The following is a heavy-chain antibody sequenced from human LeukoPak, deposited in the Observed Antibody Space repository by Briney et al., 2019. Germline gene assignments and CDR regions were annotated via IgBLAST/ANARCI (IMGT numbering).Heavy chain of an antibody. Sequence: AASVKVSCKASGYTFTGYYMHWVRQAPGQGLEWMGWINPNSGGTNYAQKFQGRVTMTRDTSISTAYMELSRLRSDDTAVYYCARSNDGVYCSGGSCYTYNWFDLWGQGTLVTVSS. D-gene: IGHD2-15*01. J-gene: IGHJ5*02. CDR2: INPNSGGT. V-gene: IGHV1-2*02. CDR1: GYTFTGYY. CDR3: ARSNDGVYCSGGSCYTYNWFDL.